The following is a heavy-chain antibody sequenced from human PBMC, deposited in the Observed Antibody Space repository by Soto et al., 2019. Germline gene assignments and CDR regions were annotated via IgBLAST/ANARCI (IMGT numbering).Heavy chain of an antibody. CDR2: ISYDGSNK. V-gene: IGHV3-30*18. D-gene: IGHD3-3*02. J-gene: IGHJ4*02. CDR1: GFTFSSYG. Sequence: QVQLVESGGGVVQPGRSLRLSCAASGFTFSSYGMHWVRQAPGKGLEWVAVISYDGSNKYYADSGKGRFTISRDNSKNTLYLQMNSLRAEDTAVYYCAKEYTLIKHFWSGYLDHWGQGTLVTVSS. CDR3: AKEYTLIKHFWSGYLDH.